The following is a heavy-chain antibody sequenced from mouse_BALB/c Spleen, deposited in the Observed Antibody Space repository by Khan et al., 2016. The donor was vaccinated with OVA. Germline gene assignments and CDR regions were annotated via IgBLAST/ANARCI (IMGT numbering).Heavy chain of an antibody. Sequence: QVQLKQSGAELAKPGASVKMSCKVSGYTFTTYWVHWVKQRPGQGLEWMGYINPTSGYTDYNDKFKDRATLSADKSSSKAYMQLNSLTSEDSAVYCCTRDRIDYWGQGTTLTVSS. V-gene: IGHV1-7*01. CDR2: INPTSGYT. D-gene: IGHD2-14*01. J-gene: IGHJ2*01. CDR1: GYTFTTYW. CDR3: TRDRIDY.